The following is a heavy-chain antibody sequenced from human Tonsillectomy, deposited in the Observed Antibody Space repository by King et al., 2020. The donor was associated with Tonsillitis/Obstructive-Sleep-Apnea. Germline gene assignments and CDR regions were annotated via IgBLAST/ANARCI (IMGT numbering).Heavy chain of an antibody. J-gene: IGHJ6*02. CDR1: GGSISSSSYY. CDR3: ARTGTNDIYYYGMDV. Sequence: LQLQESGPGLVKPSETLSLTCTVSGGSISSSSYYWGWIRQPPGKGLEWIGSIYYSGSTYYNPSLKSRVTISVDTSKNQFSLKLSSVTAADTAVYYCARTGTNDIYYYGMDVWGQGTTVTVSS. D-gene: IGHD1-1*01. CDR2: IYYSGST. V-gene: IGHV4-39*01.